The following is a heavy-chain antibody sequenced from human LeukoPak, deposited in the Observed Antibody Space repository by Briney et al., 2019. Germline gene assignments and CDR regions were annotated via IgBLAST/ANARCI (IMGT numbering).Heavy chain of an antibody. J-gene: IGHJ6*02. V-gene: IGHV1-8*01. D-gene: IGHD4-17*01. Sequence: ASVKVSCKASGYTFTSYDINWVRQATGQGLEWMGWMNPNSGNTGYAQKFQGRVTMTRNTSISTAYMELSSLRSEDTAVYYCARGRPDYDYYYYYGMDVWGQGTTVTVSS. CDR2: MNPNSGNT. CDR3: ARGRPDYDYYYYYGMDV. CDR1: GYTFTSYD.